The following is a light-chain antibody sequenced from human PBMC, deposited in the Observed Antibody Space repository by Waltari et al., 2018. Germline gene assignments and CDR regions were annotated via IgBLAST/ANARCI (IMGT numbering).Light chain of an antibody. J-gene: IGLJ2*01. CDR3: SSYISSSTLEL. V-gene: IGLV2-14*03. CDR1: GCDVGGYNY. Sequence: QSALTQPASVSGSPGQSITISCPGTGCDVGGYNYVSWYQQHPGKAPKLMIFDVSNRPSGVSNRFSGSKSGNTASLTISGLQAEDEADYYCSSYISSSTLELFGGGTSLTVL. CDR2: DVS.